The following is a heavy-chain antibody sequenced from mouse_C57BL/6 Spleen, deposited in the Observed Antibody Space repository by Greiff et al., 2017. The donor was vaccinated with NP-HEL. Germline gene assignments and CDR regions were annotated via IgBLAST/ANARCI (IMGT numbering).Heavy chain of an antibody. CDR2: INPNNGGT. Sequence: VQLQQSGPELVKPGASVKMSCKASGYTFTDYNMHWVKQSHGKSLEWIGNINPNNGGTSYNQKFKGKATLTVNKSSSTAYMELRSLTSEDSAVYYCARALYYGSSYVWFGYWGKGAMVTVSA. CDR1: GYTFTDYN. V-gene: IGHV1-22*01. J-gene: IGHJ3*01. D-gene: IGHD1-1*01. CDR3: ARALYYGSSYVWFGY.